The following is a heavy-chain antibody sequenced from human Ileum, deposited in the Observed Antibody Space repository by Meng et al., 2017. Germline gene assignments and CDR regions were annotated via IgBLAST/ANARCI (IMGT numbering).Heavy chain of an antibody. V-gene: IGHV1-8*03. D-gene: IGHD6-13*01. CDR1: GYTFTSYD. CDR3: ARGSGSSWSDFDY. J-gene: IGHJ4*02. CDR2: MNPNSGNT. Sequence: QVQRVESGSWVNKPGASGKVSCKASGYTFTSYDINWVRQATGQGLEWMGWMNPNSGNTGYAQKFQGRVTITRNTSISTAYMELSSLRSEDTAVYYCARGSGSSWSDFDYWGQGTLVTVSS.